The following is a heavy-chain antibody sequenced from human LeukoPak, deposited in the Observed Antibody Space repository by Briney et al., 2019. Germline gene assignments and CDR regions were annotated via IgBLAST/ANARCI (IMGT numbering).Heavy chain of an antibody. CDR2: IKQDGSEK. CDR3: ARVGGYYDSSGYYQH. J-gene: IGHJ4*02. V-gene: IGHV3-7*01. Sequence: GGSLRLSCAASGFTLSSYAMSWVRQAPGKGLEWVANIKQDGSEKYYVDSVKGRFTISRDNAKNSLYLQMNSLRAGDTAVYYCARVGGYYDSSGYYQHWGQGTLVTVSS. D-gene: IGHD3-22*01. CDR1: GFTLSSYA.